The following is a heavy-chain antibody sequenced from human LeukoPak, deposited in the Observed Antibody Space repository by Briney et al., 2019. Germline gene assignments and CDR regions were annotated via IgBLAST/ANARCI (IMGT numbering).Heavy chain of an antibody. V-gene: IGHV3-7*01. Sequence: PGGSLRLSCAASGFTFSSYAMSWVRQAPGKGLEWVANIKQDGSEKYYVDSVKGRFTISRDNAKNSLYLQMNSLRAEDTAVYYCASPTVSPWGQGTLVTVSS. CDR1: GFTFSSYA. D-gene: IGHD3-16*02. CDR3: ASPTVSP. J-gene: IGHJ5*02. CDR2: IKQDGSEK.